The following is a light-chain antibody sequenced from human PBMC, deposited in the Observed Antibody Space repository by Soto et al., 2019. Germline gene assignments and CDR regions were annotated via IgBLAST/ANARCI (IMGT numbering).Light chain of an antibody. CDR1: SSNIGRNY. CDR3: AAWDDSLSGYVV. Sequence: QSVLTQPPSASVTPGQRVTISCSGSSSNIGRNYVSWYQQLPGTAPQLLIYRNNQRPSGVPDRFSGSKSGTSASLAISGLRSDDEADYYCAAWDDSLSGYVVFGGGTKLTVL. J-gene: IGLJ2*01. V-gene: IGLV1-47*01. CDR2: RNN.